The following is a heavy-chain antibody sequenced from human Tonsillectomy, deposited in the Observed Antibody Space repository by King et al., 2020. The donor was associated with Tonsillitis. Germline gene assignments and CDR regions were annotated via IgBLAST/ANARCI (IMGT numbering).Heavy chain of an antibody. CDR1: GFTFSNYG. Sequence: VQLVESGGGVVQPGGSLRLSCAASGFTFSNYGMHWVRQAPGKGLEWVAFIRYDGSNKFYADPVKGRFTISRDNSKNTLYLQMNSLRVEDTAVYYCAKEDYSSSWYVDYWGQGTLVTVSS. CDR2: IRYDGSNK. J-gene: IGHJ4*02. V-gene: IGHV3-30*02. CDR3: AKEDYSSSWYVDY. D-gene: IGHD6-13*01.